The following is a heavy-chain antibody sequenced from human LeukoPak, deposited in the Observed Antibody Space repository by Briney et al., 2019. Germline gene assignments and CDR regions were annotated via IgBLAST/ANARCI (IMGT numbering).Heavy chain of an antibody. CDR1: GGSISGSSYY. D-gene: IGHD1-1*01. CDR3: ARGTQIKKLERRGYYYGMDV. Sequence: SETLSLTCTVSGGSISGSSYYWGWIRQPPGKGLEWIGSIYYSGSTYYNPSLKSRVTISVDTSKNQFSLKLSSVTAADTAVYYCARGTQIKKLERRGYYYGMDVWGQGTTVTVSS. J-gene: IGHJ6*02. V-gene: IGHV4-39*01. CDR2: IYYSGST.